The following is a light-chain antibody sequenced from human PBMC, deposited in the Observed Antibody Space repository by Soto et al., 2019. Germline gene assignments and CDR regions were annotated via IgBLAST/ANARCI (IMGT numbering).Light chain of an antibody. CDR2: WAS. CDR1: QSLLHSNGYNY. CDR3: QQYVTSPRLT. J-gene: IGKJ4*01. V-gene: IGKV2-28*01. Sequence: DIVMTQSPLSLPVTPGEPASISCRSSQSLLHSNGYNYLAWYQQKPGQPPKLLIYWASTRESGVPDRFSGSGSGTDFTLTISRLEPEDFAFYYCQQYVTSPRLTFGGGTKVDIK.